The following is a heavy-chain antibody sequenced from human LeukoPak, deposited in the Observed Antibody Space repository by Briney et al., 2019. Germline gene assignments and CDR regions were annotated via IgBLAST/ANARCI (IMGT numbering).Heavy chain of an antibody. D-gene: IGHD6-19*01. V-gene: IGHV3-30*02. CDR3: AKGSRSGGAVAGPDY. Sequence: GGSLRLSCAASGFTFSSYGMHWVRQAPGKGLEWVAFIRYDGSNKYYADSVKGRFTISRDNSKNTLYLQMNSLRAEDTALYYCAKGSRSGGAVAGPDYWGQGTLVTVSS. CDR2: IRYDGSNK. J-gene: IGHJ4*02. CDR1: GFTFSSYG.